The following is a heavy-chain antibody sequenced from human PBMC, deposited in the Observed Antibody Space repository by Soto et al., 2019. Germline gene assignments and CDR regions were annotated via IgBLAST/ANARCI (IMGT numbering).Heavy chain of an antibody. J-gene: IGHJ5*02. Sequence: PSETLSLTCTASGGSISSSSYYWGWIRQPPGKGLEWIGSIYYSGSTYYNPSLKSRVTISVDTSKNQFSLKLSSVTAADTAVYYCARPRPRYCSGGSCYHNWFDPWGQGTLVTVS. CDR2: IYYSGST. CDR1: GGSISSSSYY. CDR3: ARPRPRYCSGGSCYHNWFDP. D-gene: IGHD2-15*01. V-gene: IGHV4-39*01.